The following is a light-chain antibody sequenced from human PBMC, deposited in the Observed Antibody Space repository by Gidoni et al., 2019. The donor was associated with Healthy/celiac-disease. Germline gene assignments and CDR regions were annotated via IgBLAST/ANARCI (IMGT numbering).Light chain of an antibody. V-gene: IGKV1-39*01. CDR2: AAS. Sequence: IQMTQSPSSLSASVGDRVTITCRASQSISSYLNWYQQKQGKAPKLLIYAASSLQSGVTSRFSGSGSGTDFTLTISSLQPEDFATYYCQQSYRTPSLTFGTGTKVDIK. J-gene: IGKJ3*01. CDR3: QQSYRTPSLT. CDR1: QSISSY.